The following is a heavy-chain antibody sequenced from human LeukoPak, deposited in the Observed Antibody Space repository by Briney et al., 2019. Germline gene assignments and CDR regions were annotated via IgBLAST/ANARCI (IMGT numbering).Heavy chain of an antibody. Sequence: GRSLRLSCAASGFTFMSYAMHWVRQAPGKGLEGVAFVSYNGSNQYYVDSVKGRFTISRDNSKSTLYLQMNSLRPEDTAMYYCVKMGYDSSGSTRLIDYWGQGTLVTVSS. CDR2: VSYNGSNQ. CDR3: VKMGYDSSGSTRLIDY. J-gene: IGHJ4*02. V-gene: IGHV3-30*18. D-gene: IGHD3-22*01. CDR1: GFTFMSYA.